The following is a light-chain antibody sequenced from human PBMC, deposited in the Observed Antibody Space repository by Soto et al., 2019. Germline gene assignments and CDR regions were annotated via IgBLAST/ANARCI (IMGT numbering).Light chain of an antibody. V-gene: IGKV1-9*01. Sequence: DIHLTQSPSFLSASVGDRVTITCRASQGISSFLAWYQQKPGKAPNLLMYAASTLQSGVPSRFSGGESGTEYTLTISSLQPEDSATYYCQQYNNYPRTFGQGTKVDIK. CDR2: AAS. CDR1: QGISSF. CDR3: QQYNNYPRT. J-gene: IGKJ1*01.